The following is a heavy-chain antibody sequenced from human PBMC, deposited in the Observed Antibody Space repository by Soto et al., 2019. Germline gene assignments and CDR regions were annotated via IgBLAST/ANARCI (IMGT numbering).Heavy chain of an antibody. CDR3: ARAQPYCSGGSCYSGYYYYYMDV. Sequence: QVQLVESGGGVVQPGRSLRLSCVASGFSFSPYGMHWVRQAPGKGLEWVAVIWYDGSSNYYADSVKGRLTISRDNSKNTLNLQMNSLRADDTSVYYCARAQPYCSGGSCYSGYYYYYMDVWGKGTTVTVSS. CDR1: GFSFSPYG. CDR2: IWYDGSSN. V-gene: IGHV3-33*01. J-gene: IGHJ6*03. D-gene: IGHD2-15*01.